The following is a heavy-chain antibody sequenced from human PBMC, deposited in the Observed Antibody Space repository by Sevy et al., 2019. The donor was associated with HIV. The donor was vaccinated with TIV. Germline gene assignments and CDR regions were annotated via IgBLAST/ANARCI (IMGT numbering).Heavy chain of an antibody. Sequence: ASVKVSCKASGYTFTSYGISWVRQAPGQGLEWMGWISAYNGNTNYAQKLQGRVTMTTDTSTSTAYMELRSLRSDDTAGYYCARAMRVRSSSDFDYWGQGTLVTVSS. CDR3: ARAMRVRSSSDFDY. CDR1: GYTFTSYG. D-gene: IGHD6-6*01. J-gene: IGHJ4*02. CDR2: ISAYNGNT. V-gene: IGHV1-18*01.